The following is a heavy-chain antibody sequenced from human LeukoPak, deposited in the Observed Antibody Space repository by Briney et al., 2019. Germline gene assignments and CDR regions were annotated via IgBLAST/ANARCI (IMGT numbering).Heavy chain of an antibody. CDR2: IYHSGST. CDR1: GYSISSGYY. V-gene: IGHV4-38-2*02. Sequence: SETLSLTCTVSGYSISSGYYWGWIRQPPGKGLEWIGSIYHSGSTYYNPSLKSRVTISVDTSKNQFSLKLSSVTAADTAVYYCARVGGLVGATLVDYWGQGTMVTVSS. D-gene: IGHD1-26*01. CDR3: ARVGGLVGATLVDY. J-gene: IGHJ3*01.